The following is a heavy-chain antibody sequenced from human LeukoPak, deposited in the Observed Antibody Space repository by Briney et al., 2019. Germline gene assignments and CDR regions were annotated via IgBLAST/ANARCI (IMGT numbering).Heavy chain of an antibody. D-gene: IGHD3-22*01. V-gene: IGHV4-30-4*08. CDR2: IYYSGST. J-gene: IGHJ4*02. CDR1: GGSISSGDYY. Sequence: PSQTLSLTCTVSGGSISSGDYYWSWIRQPPGKGLEWIGYIYYSGSTYYNPSLKSRVTMSVDTSKNQFSLKLSSVTAADTAVYYCARVRYDSSGYYSFHFDYWGQGTLVTVSS. CDR3: ARVRYDSSGYYSFHFDY.